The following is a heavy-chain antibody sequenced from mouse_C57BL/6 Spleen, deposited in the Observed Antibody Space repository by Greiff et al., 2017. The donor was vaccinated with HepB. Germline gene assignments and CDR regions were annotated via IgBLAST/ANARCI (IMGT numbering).Heavy chain of an antibody. Sequence: QVQLQQPGAELVKPGASVKLSCKASGYTFPSYWMHWVKQRPGQGLEWIGMIHPNSGSTNYNEKFKSKATLTVDKSSSTAYMQLSSLTSEDSAVYYCARGGASYNGFAYWGQGTLATVSA. CDR2: IHPNSGST. V-gene: IGHV1-64*01. D-gene: IGHD1-3*01. CDR1: GYTFPSYW. CDR3: ARGGASYNGFAY. J-gene: IGHJ3*01.